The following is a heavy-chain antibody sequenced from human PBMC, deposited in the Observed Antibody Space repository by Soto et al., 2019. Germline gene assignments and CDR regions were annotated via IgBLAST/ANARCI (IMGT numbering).Heavy chain of an antibody. CDR1: XXXXTSYX. V-gene: IGHV1-18*01. D-gene: IGHD3-22*01. Sequence: QVQLVQSGXXXKKPXXXVKVSCKAXXXXXTSYXXXXVXQSXGHGLDGMGWISAYNGNTNYAQKLQGRVTMTTDTSKSTAYIELRSLRSDDTAVYYCARFPYYYDSSGYSPHWFDPWGQGTLVTVSS. J-gene: IGHJ5*01. CDR2: ISAYNGNT. CDR3: ARFPYYYDSSGYSPHWFDP.